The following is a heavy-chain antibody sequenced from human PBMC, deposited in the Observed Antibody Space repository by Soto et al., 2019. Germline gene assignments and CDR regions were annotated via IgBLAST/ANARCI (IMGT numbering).Heavy chain of an antibody. CDR1: GGYISSGGYY. Sequence: SETLSLTWPVAGGYISSGGYYWSWIRQPPGKGLEWIGYIYYSGSTYYNPSLKSRVTISVDTSKNQFSLKLSSVTAADTAVYYCASHYYYDSSGFKDYWGQGTLVTVSS. CDR3: ASHYYYDSSGFKDY. D-gene: IGHD3-22*01. J-gene: IGHJ4*02. V-gene: IGHV4-30-4*01. CDR2: IYYSGST.